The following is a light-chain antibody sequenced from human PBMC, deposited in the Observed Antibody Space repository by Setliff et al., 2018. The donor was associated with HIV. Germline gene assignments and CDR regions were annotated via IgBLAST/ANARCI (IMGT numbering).Light chain of an antibody. CDR2: QAT. Sequence: QSVLTQPASVSGSPGQSITISCTGTSSDVGRYNLVSWYQQHPGKAPKLMIYQATKRPSGVSNRFSGSKSGNTASLTISGLQAEDEADYYCCSNTGSNTYVFGTGTEVTVL. J-gene: IGLJ1*01. CDR1: SSDVGRYNL. V-gene: IGLV2-23*01. CDR3: CSNTGSNTYV.